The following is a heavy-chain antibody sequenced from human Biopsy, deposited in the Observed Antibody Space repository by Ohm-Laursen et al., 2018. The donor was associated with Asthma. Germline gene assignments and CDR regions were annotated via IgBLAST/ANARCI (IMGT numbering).Heavy chain of an antibody. CDR1: GGTFNTYV. D-gene: IGHD2-2*01. Sequence: SVKVSCKSLGGTFNTYVIGWVRQAPGQGLEWMGGINPVFGTTTYPQKFQDRVTITADDSTSTVYMELSSLRSEDTVVYYCARKAGSCISRTCYSLDFWGQGTLVTVSS. J-gene: IGHJ4*02. CDR2: INPVFGTT. CDR3: ARKAGSCISRTCYSLDF. V-gene: IGHV1-69*13.